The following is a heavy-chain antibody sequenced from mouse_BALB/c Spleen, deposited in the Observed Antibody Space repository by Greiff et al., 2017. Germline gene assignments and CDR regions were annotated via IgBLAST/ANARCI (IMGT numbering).Heavy chain of an antibody. CDR2: IWAGGST. CDR3: ASPYYRYDPFAY. D-gene: IGHD2-14*01. Sequence: QVQLKESGPGLVAPSQSLSITCTVSGFSLTSYGVHWVRQPPGKGLEWLGVIWAGGSTNYNSALMSRLSISKDNSKSQVFLKMNSLQTDDTAMYYCASPYYRYDPFAYWGQGTLVTVSA. V-gene: IGHV2-9*02. J-gene: IGHJ3*01. CDR1: GFSLTSYG.